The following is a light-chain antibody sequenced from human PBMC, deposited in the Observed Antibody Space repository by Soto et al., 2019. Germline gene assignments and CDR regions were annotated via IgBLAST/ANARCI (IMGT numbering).Light chain of an antibody. CDR2: GAS. CDR3: QQYNNWPPET. J-gene: IGKJ1*01. CDR1: QSFSSNY. Sequence: EIGLTQSAGTLSLSAGETATLSWRASQSFSSNYVAWFHQKPGQAPRLLIYGASTRATGIPHRFSGSGSGTDFTLTISRLEPEDFAVYYCQQYNNWPPETFGQGTKVDIK. V-gene: IGKV3-20*01.